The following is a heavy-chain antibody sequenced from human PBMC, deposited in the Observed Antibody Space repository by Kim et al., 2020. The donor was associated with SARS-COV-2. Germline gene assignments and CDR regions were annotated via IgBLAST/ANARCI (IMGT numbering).Heavy chain of an antibody. CDR1: GFTFSDYY. V-gene: IGHV3-11*04. D-gene: IGHD3-22*01. CDR2: ISSSGSTI. Sequence: GGSLRLSCAASGFTFSDYYMSWIRQAPGKGLEWVSYISSSGSTIYYADSVKGRFTISRDNAKNSLYLQMNSLRAEDTAVYYCARDRAEDYYDSSGYYYGAFDIWGQGTMVTVSS. CDR3: ARDRAEDYYDSSGYYYGAFDI. J-gene: IGHJ3*02.